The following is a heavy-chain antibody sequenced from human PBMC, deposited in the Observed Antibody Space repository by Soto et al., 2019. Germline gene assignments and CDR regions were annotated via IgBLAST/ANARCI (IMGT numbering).Heavy chain of an antibody. CDR3: ARGPGGAVAGTCYFDY. V-gene: IGHV3-21*01. Sequence: EVQLVESGGGLVKPGGSLRLSCAASGFTFSSYSMNWVRQAPGKGLEWVSSISSSSSYIYYADSVKGRFTISRDNAKNSLHLQMNSLRAEDTAVYYCARGPGGAVAGTCYFDYWGQGTLVTVSS. D-gene: IGHD6-19*01. CDR2: ISSSSSYI. CDR1: GFTFSSYS. J-gene: IGHJ4*02.